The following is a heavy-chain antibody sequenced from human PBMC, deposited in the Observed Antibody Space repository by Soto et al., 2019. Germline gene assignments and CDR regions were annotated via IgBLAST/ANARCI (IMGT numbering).Heavy chain of an antibody. CDR3: ARADLVGATTYYYYGMDV. CDR2: IYHSGST. CDR1: GGSISSSNW. Sequence: PSETLSLTCAVSGGSISSSNWWSWVRQPPGKGLEWIGEIYHSGSTNYNPSLKSRVTILVDKSKNQFSLKLSSVTAADTAVYYCARADLVGATTYYYYGMDVWGQGTTVTVSS. J-gene: IGHJ6*02. V-gene: IGHV4-4*02. D-gene: IGHD1-26*01.